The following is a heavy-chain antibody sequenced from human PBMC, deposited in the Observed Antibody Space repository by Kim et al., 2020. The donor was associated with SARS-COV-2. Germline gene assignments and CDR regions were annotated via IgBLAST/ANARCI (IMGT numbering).Heavy chain of an antibody. D-gene: IGHD5-18*01. CDR3: ARLGYTHDGNALDL. CDR2: TFPRDSDT. CDR1: GYIFTNYW. Sequence: GESLKISCKASGYIFTNYWIAWVRQMPGRGLEWMGFTFPRDSDTRYSPSFQGLVTISTDKSISTAYLQWSSLTAPDTAVYYCARLGYTHDGNALDLWGPGTLVTVSS. J-gene: IGHJ3*01. V-gene: IGHV5-51*01.